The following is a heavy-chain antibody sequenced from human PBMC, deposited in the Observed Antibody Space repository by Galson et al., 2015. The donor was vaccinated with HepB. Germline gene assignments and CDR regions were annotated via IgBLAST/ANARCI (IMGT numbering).Heavy chain of an antibody. CDR3: ARHILDTSAFFDS. Sequence: SETLSLTCGVSGASTRSTSYYWGWIRQSPGKGLEWIGTGYHNGDTCYNPSLKSRVTISLDTSRNQFSLNLKSVTAADTAVYYCARHILDTSAFFDSWGQGALVIVSS. CDR2: GYHNGDT. V-gene: IGHV4-39*01. J-gene: IGHJ4*02. D-gene: IGHD3-10*01. CDR1: GASTRSTSYY.